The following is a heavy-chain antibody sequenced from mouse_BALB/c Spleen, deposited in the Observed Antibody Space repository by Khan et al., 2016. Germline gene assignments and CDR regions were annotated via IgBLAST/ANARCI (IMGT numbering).Heavy chain of an antibody. V-gene: IGHV1-69*02. CDR2: IDPSDSYT. Sequence: QVQLQQPGTELVKPGASVKLSCKASGYAFTSYWMHWVRQRPGYGLEWIGKIDPSDSYTNYNQKFMGRATLTVENSSTTAYMQFGSLTFEDSAVYYCARSPAVAAGDAVAYWGQGTSVTVSS. J-gene: IGHJ4*01. D-gene: IGHD1-1*01. CDR1: GYAFTSYW. CDR3: ARSPAVAAGDAVAY.